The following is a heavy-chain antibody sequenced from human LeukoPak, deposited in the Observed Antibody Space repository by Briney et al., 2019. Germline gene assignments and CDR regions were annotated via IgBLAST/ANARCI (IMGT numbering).Heavy chain of an antibody. J-gene: IGHJ4*02. Sequence: GGSLRLSCAAPGFTVSRNYMTWVRQAPGKGLEWVSVIYSGGSTYYADSVKGRFTISSDNSKNTLYLQMTSLRAEDTAVYYCATDWGSSSWDVGFFGYWGQGTLVTVSS. CDR2: IYSGGST. V-gene: IGHV3-66*02. CDR3: ATDWGSSSWDVGFFGY. CDR1: GFTVSRNY. D-gene: IGHD6-13*01.